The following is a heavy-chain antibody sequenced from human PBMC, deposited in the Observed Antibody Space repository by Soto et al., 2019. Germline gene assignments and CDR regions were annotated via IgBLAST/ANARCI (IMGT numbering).Heavy chain of an antibody. D-gene: IGHD4-17*01. Sequence: QVQLQESGPGLVKPSQTLSLTCTDSGGSISSGGYYWSWIRQHPGKGLEWIGYIYYSGSTYYNPSLKSRVTISVDTSKNQFSLKLSSVTAADTAVYYCARDTTVIDEYGYFDLWGRGTLVTVSS. CDR2: IYYSGST. J-gene: IGHJ2*01. CDR1: GGSISSGGYY. CDR3: ARDTTVIDEYGYFDL. V-gene: IGHV4-31*03.